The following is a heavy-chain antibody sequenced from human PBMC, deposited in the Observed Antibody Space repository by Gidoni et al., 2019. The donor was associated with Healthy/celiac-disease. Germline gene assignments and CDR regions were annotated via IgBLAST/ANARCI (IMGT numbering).Heavy chain of an antibody. V-gene: IGHV3-23*01. Sequence: EVQLLESGGGLVQPGGSLRLSCAASGFTFSSYAMRWVRQAPGKGLEWVSAISGSGGSTYYADSVKGRFTISGDNSKNTLYLQMNSLRAEDTAVYYCAKVRVVPTYFDYWGQGTLVTVSS. CDR2: ISGSGGST. J-gene: IGHJ4*02. CDR3: AKVRVVPTYFDY. D-gene: IGHD2-15*01. CDR1: GFTFSSYA.